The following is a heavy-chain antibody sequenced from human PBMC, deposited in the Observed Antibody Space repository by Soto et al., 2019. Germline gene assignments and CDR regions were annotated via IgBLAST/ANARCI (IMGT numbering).Heavy chain of an antibody. CDR2: IWYDGTNK. V-gene: IGHV3-33*01. J-gene: IGHJ4*02. CDR1: GFPFSGYG. D-gene: IGHD2-2*01. CDR3: ARDGPAGGTSRALSDY. Sequence: QVQLVESGGGVVQPGTSLRLSCATSGFPFSGYGMHWVRQAPGKGLECVAVIWYDGTNKYYADSVKGRFTVSRDNSNNTLFLQMNSLRAEDTAVYYCARDGPAGGTSRALSDYWGQGTLVTVSS.